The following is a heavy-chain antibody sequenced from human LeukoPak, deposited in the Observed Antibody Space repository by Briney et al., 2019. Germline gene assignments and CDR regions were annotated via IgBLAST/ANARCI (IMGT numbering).Heavy chain of an antibody. CDR2: ISAYNGNT. V-gene: IGHV1-18*01. J-gene: IGHJ3*02. CDR3: SRDLRSGSPDDAFDI. CDR1: GYTFTSYG. Sequence: ASVKVSCKASGYTFTSYGISWVRQAPGQGLEWMGWISAYNGNTNYAQKLQGRVTMTTDTSTSTAYMELRSLRSDDTAVYYCSRDLRSGSPDDAFDIWGQGTMVTVSS. D-gene: IGHD3-22*01.